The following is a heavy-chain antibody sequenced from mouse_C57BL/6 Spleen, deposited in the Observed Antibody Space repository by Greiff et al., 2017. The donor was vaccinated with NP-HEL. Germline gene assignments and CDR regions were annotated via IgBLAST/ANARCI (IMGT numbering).Heavy chain of an antibody. CDR2: INPNNGGT. D-gene: IGHD2-2*01. J-gene: IGHJ3*01. CDR1: GYTFTDYY. V-gene: IGHV1-26*01. CDR3: AWIYYGYDGFAY. Sequence: EVQLQQSGPELVKPGASVKISCKASGYTFTDYYMNWVKQSHGKSLEWIGDINPNNGGTSYNQKFKGKATLTVDKSSSTAYMELRSLTSEDSAVYYCAWIYYGYDGFAYWGQGTLVTVSA.